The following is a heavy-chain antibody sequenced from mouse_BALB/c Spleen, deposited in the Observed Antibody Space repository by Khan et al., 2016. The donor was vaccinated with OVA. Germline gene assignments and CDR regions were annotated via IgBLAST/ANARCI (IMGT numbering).Heavy chain of an antibody. D-gene: IGHD2-2*01. V-gene: IGHV1-5*01. J-gene: IGHJ3*01. CDR1: GYTFTNYW. CDR2: IYPGNSDT. CDR3: TRFGYLFAY. Sequence: VQLQQSGPVLARPGTSVKMSCKASGYTFTNYWMHWVKQRPGQGLEWIGAIYPGNSDTSYNQKVKGKAKLTAVTSTSTAYMELSSLTNEDSAVYYCTRFGYLFAYWGQGTLVTVSA.